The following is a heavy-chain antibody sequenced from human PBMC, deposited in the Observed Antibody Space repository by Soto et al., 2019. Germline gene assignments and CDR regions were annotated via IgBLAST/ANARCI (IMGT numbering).Heavy chain of an antibody. CDR3: ARDDPPVQH. J-gene: IGHJ1*01. CDR2: ISAYNGNT. CDR1: GYTFSSYS. Sequence: QVQLVQSGAEVKKPGASVKVSCKASGYTFSSYSISWVRQAPGQGLEWMGWISAYNGNTNYGQKLQGRVTMTTDTPTNTAYMELRSLRSDATAVYYCARDDPPVQHWGQGTLVTVSS. V-gene: IGHV1-18*01.